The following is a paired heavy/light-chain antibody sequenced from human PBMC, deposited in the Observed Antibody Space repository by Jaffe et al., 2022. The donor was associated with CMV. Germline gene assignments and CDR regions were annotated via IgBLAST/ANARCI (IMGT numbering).Heavy chain of an antibody. D-gene: IGHD3-22*01. J-gene: IGHJ4*02. V-gene: IGHV4-34*01. CDR3: ARGPKINYDGNGYYYFDY. Sequence: QVQLQQWGAGLLKPSETLSLTCVVYDGSFSDNYWSWIRQPPGKGLEWIGEINHSGSTNYNPSLKSRVTISVDTSKNQFSLKVSSVTAADTAVYYCARGPKINYDGNGYYYFDYWGQGTLVAVSS. CDR2: INHSGST. CDR1: DGSFSDNY.
Light chain of an antibody. CDR1: SSDVGGYNY. V-gene: IGLV2-14*03. CDR2: DVS. Sequence: QSALTQPASVSGSPGQSITISCTGTSSDVGGYNYVSWYQRHPGKAPKLMIYDVSNRPSGVSNRFSGSKSGNTASLTISGLQAEDEADYYCSSYTSSSTLYVFGTGTKVTVL. J-gene: IGLJ1*01. CDR3: SSYTSSSTLYV.